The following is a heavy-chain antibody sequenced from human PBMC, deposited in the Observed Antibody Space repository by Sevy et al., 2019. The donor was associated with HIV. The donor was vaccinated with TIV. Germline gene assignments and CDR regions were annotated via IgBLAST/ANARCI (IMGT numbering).Heavy chain of an antibody. CDR3: AREGCSRPHDY. J-gene: IGHJ4*02. D-gene: IGHD2-8*01. CDR1: GFAFYEYS. Sequence: LTCAASGFAFYEYSMSWIRQAPGKGLEWVATLSFGCGKINYADSVKGRFTISRDNSKNSFYLQMDNLRVEDTALYYCAREGCSRPHDYWGQGTRVTVSS. V-gene: IGHV3-23*01. CDR2: LSFGCGKI.